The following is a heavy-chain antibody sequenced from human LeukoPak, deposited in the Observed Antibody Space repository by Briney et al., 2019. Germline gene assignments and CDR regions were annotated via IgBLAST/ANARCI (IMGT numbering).Heavy chain of an antibody. D-gene: IGHD5-12*01. CDR2: ISTSGSTI. CDR3: ARVGYSGYEWGDY. CDR1: GFIFSSYE. Sequence: GGSLRLSCAASGFIFSSYEMNWVRQAPGKGLEWISYISTSGSTIYYADSVKGRFTISRDNAKNSLYLQMNSLGAEDTAVYYCARVGYSGYEWGDYWGQGTLVTVSS. J-gene: IGHJ4*02. V-gene: IGHV3-48*03.